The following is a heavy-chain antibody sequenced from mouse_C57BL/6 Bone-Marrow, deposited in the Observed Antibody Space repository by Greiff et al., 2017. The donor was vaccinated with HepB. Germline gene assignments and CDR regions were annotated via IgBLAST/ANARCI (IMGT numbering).Heavy chain of an antibody. CDR3: ARGLHYYGSSPWYFDV. CDR1: GYTFTSYW. D-gene: IGHD1-1*01. J-gene: IGHJ1*03. Sequence: QVQLQQPGAELVKPGASVKMSCKASGYTFTSYWITWVKQRPGQGLEWIGDIYPGSGSTNYNEKFKSKATLTVDTSSSTAYMQLSSLTSEDSAVYYCARGLHYYGSSPWYFDVWGTGTTVTVSS. CDR2: IYPGSGST. V-gene: IGHV1-55*01.